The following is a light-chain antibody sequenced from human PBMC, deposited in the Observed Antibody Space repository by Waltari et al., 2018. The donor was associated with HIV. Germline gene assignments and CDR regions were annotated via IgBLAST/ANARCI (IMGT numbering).Light chain of an antibody. CDR2: DVS. CDR1: SSDVGAYNY. V-gene: IGLV2-11*01. CDR3: CSYAGSYTFYV. J-gene: IGLJ1*01. Sequence: QSALTQPRSVSGSPGQSVTISCTGTSSDVGAYNYVPWYQKHPGRAPKLMIYDVSQRPSRVPDRFSGSKSGNTASLTISGLQAEDEADYYCCSYAGSYTFYVFGTGTKVTVL.